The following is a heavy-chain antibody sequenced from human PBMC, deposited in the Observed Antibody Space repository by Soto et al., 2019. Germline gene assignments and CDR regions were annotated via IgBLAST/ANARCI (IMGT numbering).Heavy chain of an antibody. D-gene: IGHD1-26*01. CDR1: GGTFSSYC. CDR2: IIPIFGTA. CDR3: ARTLTRSGGFDC. J-gene: IGHJ4*02. V-gene: IGHV1-69*05. Sequence: GASVKVSCKASGGTFSSYCIRWVRQAPGQGPEWMGGIIPIFGTANYGQKFQGRVTITRDTSRSTVYMELSSPRSEDTAVYYCARTLTRSGGFDCRGKGTLRTVSS.